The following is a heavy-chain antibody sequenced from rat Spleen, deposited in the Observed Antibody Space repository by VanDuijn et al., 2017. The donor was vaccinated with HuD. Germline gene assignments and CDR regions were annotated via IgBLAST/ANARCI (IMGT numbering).Heavy chain of an antibody. J-gene: IGHJ4*01. CDR3: TRGYVMDA. CDR2: ISYDGDTT. V-gene: IGHV5S13*01. CDR1: GFTFSNYG. Sequence: EVQLVESGGGLVQPGRSMKLSCAASGFTFSNYGLAWVRQAPKKGLEWVAYISYDGDTTYYRDSVKGRFTLSRDNAKNTQSLQMDSLRSEDTAIYYCTRGYVMDAWGQGASVTVSS.